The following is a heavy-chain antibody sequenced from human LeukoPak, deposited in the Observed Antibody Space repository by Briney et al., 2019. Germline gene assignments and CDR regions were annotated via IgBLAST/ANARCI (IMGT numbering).Heavy chain of an antibody. J-gene: IGHJ5*02. D-gene: IGHD7-27*01. CDR2: INTDGSST. CDR3: ARDPTGGNWFDP. V-gene: IGHV3-74*01. CDR1: GFTFSSYW. Sequence: GGSLRLSCAASGFTFSSYWMHWVRQAPGKGRVWVSRINTDGSSTSYADSVKGRFTISRDNAKNTLYLQMNSLRAEDTAVYYCARDPTGGNWFDPWGQGTLVTVSS.